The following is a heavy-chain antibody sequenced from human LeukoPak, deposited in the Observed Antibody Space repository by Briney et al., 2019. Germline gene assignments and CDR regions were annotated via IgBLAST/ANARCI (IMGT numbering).Heavy chain of an antibody. V-gene: IGHV5-51*01. D-gene: IGHD5-24*01. CDR3: ARRRDGYTVDY. Sequence: GESLKTSCKGSGYSFINYWIGWVRQMPGKGLEWMGIIYPGDSDARYSPSFQGQVTISADKSISTAYLQWSSLKASDTAMYYCARRRDGYTVDYWGQGTLVTVSS. CDR1: GYSFINYW. CDR2: IYPGDSDA. J-gene: IGHJ4*02.